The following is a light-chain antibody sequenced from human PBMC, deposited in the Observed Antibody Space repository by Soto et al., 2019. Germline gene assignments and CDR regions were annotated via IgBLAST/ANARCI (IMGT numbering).Light chain of an antibody. CDR3: AAWDASLSGLYV. Sequence: QSVLTQPPSASGTPGQRVTISCSGSSSNIGSNYVYWYQQLPGTAPKLLMYRNNQRPSGVPDRFSGSQSGTSASLAISGLRSEYEADNYCAAWDASLSGLYVFGTGTKLTVL. CDR1: SSNIGSNY. V-gene: IGLV1-47*01. CDR2: RNN. J-gene: IGLJ1*01.